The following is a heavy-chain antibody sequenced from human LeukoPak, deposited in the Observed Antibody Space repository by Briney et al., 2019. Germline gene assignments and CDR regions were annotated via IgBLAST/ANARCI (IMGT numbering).Heavy chain of an antibody. D-gene: IGHD5-18*01. CDR1: GFTFSSYS. Sequence: PGGSLRLSCAASGFTFSSYSMNLVRQAPGKGLEWVSSISSSSSYIYYADSVKGRFTISRDNAKNSLYLQMNSLRAEDTAVYYCARGRGYSYGTVDYWGQGTLVTVSS. CDR3: ARGRGYSYGTVDY. V-gene: IGHV3-21*01. CDR2: ISSSSSYI. J-gene: IGHJ4*02.